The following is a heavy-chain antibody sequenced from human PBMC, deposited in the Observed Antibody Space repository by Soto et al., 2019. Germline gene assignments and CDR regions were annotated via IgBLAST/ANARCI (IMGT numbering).Heavy chain of an antibody. D-gene: IGHD3-10*01. V-gene: IGHV3-7*03. CDR1: GFTFSSFW. CDR3: TSDRYPRFYHGSGSYPYY. Sequence: GGSLRLSCAASGFTFSSFWMSWVRQAPGKGLEWVANIKTDGSETHYVDSVKGRFTISRDNPKTSLFPQVNSLRVEDTAVYFCTSDRYPRFYHGSGSYPYYWGQGTPVTVSS. J-gene: IGHJ4*02. CDR2: IKTDGSET.